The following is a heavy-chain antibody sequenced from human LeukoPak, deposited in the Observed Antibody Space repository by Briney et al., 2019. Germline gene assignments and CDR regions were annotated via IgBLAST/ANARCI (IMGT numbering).Heavy chain of an antibody. Sequence: QPGRSLRLSCAASGFTFDDYAMHWVRQAPGKGLEWVSGISWNGDTIDYADSVKGRFTISRDNAKNSLYLQMNSLRAEDTALYHCAKTLAGPFEYFQHWGQGTPVTVSS. J-gene: IGHJ1*01. CDR1: GFTFDDYA. V-gene: IGHV3-9*01. CDR3: AKTLAGPFEYFQH. D-gene: IGHD6-19*01. CDR2: ISWNGDTI.